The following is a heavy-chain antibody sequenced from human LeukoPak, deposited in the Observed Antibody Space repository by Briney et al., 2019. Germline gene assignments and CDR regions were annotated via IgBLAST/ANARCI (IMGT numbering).Heavy chain of an antibody. CDR2: ISYDGSHK. CDR3: AKSMYSSGRYSV. J-gene: IGHJ4*02. D-gene: IGHD6-19*01. CDR1: GFTFSSYG. Sequence: PGGSLRLSCAASGFTFSSYGMHWVRQAPGKGPEWMAVISYDGSHKFYTDSVKGRFTISRDNSKNTLYLQMNSLRAEDTAVYYCAKSMYSSGRYSVWGQGTLVTVSS. V-gene: IGHV3-30*18.